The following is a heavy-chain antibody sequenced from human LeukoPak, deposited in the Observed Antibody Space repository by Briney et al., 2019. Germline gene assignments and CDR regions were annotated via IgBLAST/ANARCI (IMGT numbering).Heavy chain of an antibody. CDR2: IDTNTGNP. CDR1: GYTFTSYA. Sequence: ASVKVSCKASGYTFTSYAMNWVRQAPGQGLEWMGWIDTNTGNPTYAQGFTGRFVFSLDTSVSTAYLQISSLKAEDTAVYYCAREAHPCSGGSCYSTFPEGNDYWGQGTLVTVSS. CDR3: AREAHPCSGGSCYSTFPEGNDY. V-gene: IGHV7-4-1*02. D-gene: IGHD2-15*01. J-gene: IGHJ4*02.